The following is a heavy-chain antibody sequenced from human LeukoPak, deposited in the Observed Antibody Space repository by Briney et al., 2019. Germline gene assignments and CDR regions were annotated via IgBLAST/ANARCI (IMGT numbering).Heavy chain of an antibody. V-gene: IGHV3-74*01. D-gene: IGHD1-26*01. CDR2: INSDGSST. CDR1: GFTLSTYW. CDR3: ARDPPEWEQPHDY. Sequence: GGSLRLSCAASGFTLSTYWMHWVRQAPGKGLVWVSRINSDGSSTSYADSVKGRFTISRDNAKNTLYLQMNSLRAEDTAVYYCARDPPEWEQPHDYWGQGTLVTVSS. J-gene: IGHJ4*02.